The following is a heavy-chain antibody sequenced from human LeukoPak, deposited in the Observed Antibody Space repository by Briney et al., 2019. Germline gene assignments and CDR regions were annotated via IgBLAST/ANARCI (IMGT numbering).Heavy chain of an antibody. Sequence: ASVKVSCKASGYTFTSYGISWVRQAPGQGLEWMGWISAYNGNTNYAQKLQGRVTMTTDTSTSTAYMELRSLRSDDTAVYYCARSGLRGSGSYYNWFDPWGQGTLVTVSS. J-gene: IGHJ5*02. CDR1: GYTFTSYG. CDR2: ISAYNGNT. D-gene: IGHD3-10*01. CDR3: ARSGLRGSGSYYNWFDP. V-gene: IGHV1-18*01.